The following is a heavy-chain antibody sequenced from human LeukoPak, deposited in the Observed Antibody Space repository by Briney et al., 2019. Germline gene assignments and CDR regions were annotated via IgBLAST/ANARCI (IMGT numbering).Heavy chain of an antibody. CDR1: GFTFSNAW. J-gene: IGHJ3*01. Sequence: GGSLRLSCAASGFTFSNAWMSWVRQAPGKGLEWVSAISGSGGSTYYADSVKGRFTISRDNSKHTLYLQMNTLRADDTAVYYCAKDGSNDWRWGAFDVWGQGTMVTVSS. D-gene: IGHD2-15*01. CDR2: ISGSGGST. V-gene: IGHV3-23*01. CDR3: AKDGSNDWRWGAFDV.